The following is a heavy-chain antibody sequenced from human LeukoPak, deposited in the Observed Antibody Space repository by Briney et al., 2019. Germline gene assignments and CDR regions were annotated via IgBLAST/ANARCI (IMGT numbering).Heavy chain of an antibody. CDR1: GFTFDDYG. CDR3: ARDGDDFWSGYYNY. D-gene: IGHD3-3*01. J-gene: IGHJ4*02. V-gene: IGHV3-20*04. Sequence: GGSLRLSCAASGFTFDDYGMSWVRQAPGKGLEWVSGINWNGGSTGYADSVKGRFTISRDNAKNSLYLQMNSLRAEDTALYYCARDGDDFWSGYYNYWGQGTLVTVSS. CDR2: INWNGGST.